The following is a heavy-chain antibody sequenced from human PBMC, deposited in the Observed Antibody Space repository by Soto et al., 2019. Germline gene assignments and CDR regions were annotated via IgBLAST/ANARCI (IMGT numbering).Heavy chain of an antibody. CDR1: GFTFSSYG. CDR3: AKDSRAGFCSGPNDY. J-gene: IGHJ4*02. D-gene: IGHD2-15*01. CDR2: ISYDGSNK. V-gene: IGHV3-30*18. Sequence: GSLRLSCAASGFTFSSYGMHWVRQAPGKGLEWVAVISYDGSNKYYADSVKGRFTISRDNSKNTLYLQMDSLRAEDTAVYYCAKDSRAGFCSGPNDYWGQGTLVTVSS.